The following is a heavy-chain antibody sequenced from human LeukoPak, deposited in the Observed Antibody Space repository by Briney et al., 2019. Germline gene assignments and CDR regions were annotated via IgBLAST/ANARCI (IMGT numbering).Heavy chain of an antibody. D-gene: IGHD6-19*01. CDR3: ARPVRSSRGWGTFDI. J-gene: IGHJ3*02. V-gene: IGHV5-51*01. CDR2: IYPGDSDT. CDR1: GYSFSSYW. Sequence: GESLKISCKGSGYSFSSYWIGWVRQMPGKGLEWMGIIYPGDSDTRYSPSFQGQVTISADKSISTAYLQWSSLKASDTAMYYCARPVRSSRGWGTFDIWGQGTMVTVSS.